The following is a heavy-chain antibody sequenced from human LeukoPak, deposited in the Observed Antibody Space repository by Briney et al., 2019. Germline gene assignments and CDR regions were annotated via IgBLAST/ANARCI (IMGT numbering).Heavy chain of an antibody. J-gene: IGHJ4*02. CDR1: GFTFSTYA. Sequence: GESLRLSCAASGFTFSTYAMSWVRQAPGKGLEWVSGVSSSGGSTYSADPVKGRLTISRDNSKNTLNLQMSSLKAEDTAIYYCAKERCSGGACSSTPDYWGQGTLVTVSS. V-gene: IGHV3-23*01. CDR2: VSSSGGST. D-gene: IGHD2-15*01. CDR3: AKERCSGGACSSTPDY.